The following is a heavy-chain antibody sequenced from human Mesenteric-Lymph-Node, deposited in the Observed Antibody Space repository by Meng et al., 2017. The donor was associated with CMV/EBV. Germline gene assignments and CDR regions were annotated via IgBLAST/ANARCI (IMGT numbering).Heavy chain of an antibody. V-gene: IGHV3-33*06. J-gene: IGHJ4*02. CDR2: IYYDAKIT. D-gene: IGHD3-22*01. CDR1: GFTFRNYG. CDR3: AKDWYYYDTSGSFFDS. Sequence: GGSLRLSCAASGFTFRNYGMHWVRQVPGKGLEWVAVIYYDAKITHYADSVKGRFTISRDNSRNTLYLQMNSLRGEDTAVYYCAKDWYYYDTSGSFFDSWGQGTLVTVSS.